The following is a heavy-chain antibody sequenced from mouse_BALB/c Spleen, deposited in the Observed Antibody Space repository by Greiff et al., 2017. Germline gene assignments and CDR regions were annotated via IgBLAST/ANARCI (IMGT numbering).Heavy chain of an antibody. J-gene: IGHJ1*01. D-gene: IGHD2-1*01. Sequence: EVQGVESGGGLVQPGGSRKLSCAASGFTFSSFGMHWVRQAPEKGLEWVAYISSGSSTIYYADTVKGRFTISRDNPKNTLFLQMTSLRSEDTAMYYCARSYGNYVGYWYFDVWGAGTTVTVSS. CDR2: ISSGSSTI. CDR3: ARSYGNYVGYWYFDV. V-gene: IGHV5-17*02. CDR1: GFTFSSFG.